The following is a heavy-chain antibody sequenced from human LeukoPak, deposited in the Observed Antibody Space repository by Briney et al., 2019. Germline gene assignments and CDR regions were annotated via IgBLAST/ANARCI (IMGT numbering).Heavy chain of an antibody. CDR2: IRSSGSTI. V-gene: IGHV3-48*03. J-gene: IGHJ4*02. CDR1: GFTFSSYE. Sequence: QPGGSLRLSCAASGFTFSSYEMNWVRQAPGKGLEWVSYIRSSGSTIYYADSVKGRFTISRDNAKNSLYLQMNSLRDEDTAVYYCASRDYFDYWGQGTLVTVSS. CDR3: ASRDYFDY.